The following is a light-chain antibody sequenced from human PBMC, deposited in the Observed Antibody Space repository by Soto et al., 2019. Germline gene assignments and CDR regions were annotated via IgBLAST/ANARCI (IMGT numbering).Light chain of an antibody. J-gene: IGLJ1*01. CDR2: EGI. CDR3: CSYVGVSLV. CDR1: SSASGTYNL. V-gene: IGLV2-23*01. Sequence: QSALTQPASVSGSPGQSITISCTGTSSASGTYNLLSWYQQHPGKAPKLMIYEGIKRPSGVSRRFSGSKSGSTASLTISGLQAEDEADYYCCSYVGVSLVFGAGTKLTVL.